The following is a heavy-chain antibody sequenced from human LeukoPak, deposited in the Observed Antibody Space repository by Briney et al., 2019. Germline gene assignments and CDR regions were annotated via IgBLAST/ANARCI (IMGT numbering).Heavy chain of an antibody. CDR1: GVFITDHN. D-gene: IGHD1-26*01. CDR2: INYSGGT. J-gene: IGHJ4*02. CDR3: ARGLSGNYQYYLDY. Sequence: EPLSLPCSVSGVFITDHNWSWLRKSPGKGLEWIGCINYSGGTYTNPSLRSRLTLSLDTSKNQCSLRLTSVTAADTAVYFCARGLSGNYQYYLDYWGQGTQVTVST. V-gene: IGHV4-59*11.